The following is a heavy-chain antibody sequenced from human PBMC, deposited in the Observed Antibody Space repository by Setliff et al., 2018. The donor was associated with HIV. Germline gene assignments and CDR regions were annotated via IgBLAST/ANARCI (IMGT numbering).Heavy chain of an antibody. Sequence: PGGSLRLSCVGSGFTFDDYAMHWVRQAPGKGLEWVSAINWNSGSIGYAVSVMGRFTVSRDNAKNSLYLQMNSLRTEDTALYYCAKDRGAAAGNGGYFDYWGQGTLVTVSS. CDR2: INWNSGSI. D-gene: IGHD6-13*01. CDR3: AKDRGAAAGNGGYFDY. J-gene: IGHJ4*02. CDR1: GFTFDDYA. V-gene: IGHV3-9*01.